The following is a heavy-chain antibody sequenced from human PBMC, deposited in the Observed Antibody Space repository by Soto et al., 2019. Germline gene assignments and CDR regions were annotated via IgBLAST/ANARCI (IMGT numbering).Heavy chain of an antibody. CDR1: GGSISKSNYF. CDR3: ARLGWGDCDPDY. CDR2: ILYSGTT. V-gene: IGHV4-39*01. Sequence: QLQLQESGPGLVKPSETLSLTCTVSGGSISKSNYFWGWIRQAPGKGLEWIGSILYSGTTSFNSSLKSRGIISVDTSKNQFSLILSSVTAADTAVYYCARLGWGDCDPDYWGQGTLVTVSS. J-gene: IGHJ4*02. D-gene: IGHD6-19*01.